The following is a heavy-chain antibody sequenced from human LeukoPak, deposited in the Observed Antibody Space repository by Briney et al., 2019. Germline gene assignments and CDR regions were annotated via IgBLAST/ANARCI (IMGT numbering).Heavy chain of an antibody. J-gene: IGHJ5*02. CDR3: ARAPIAAAGTGWFDP. CDR1: GGTFSSYA. V-gene: IGHV1-69*04. D-gene: IGHD6-13*01. CDR2: IIPILGIA. Sequence: GASVKVSCKASGGTFSSYATSWVRQAPGQGLEWMGRIIPILGIANYAQKFQGRVTITADKSTSTAYMELSSLRSEDTAVYYCARAPIAAAGTGWFDPWGQGTLVTVSS.